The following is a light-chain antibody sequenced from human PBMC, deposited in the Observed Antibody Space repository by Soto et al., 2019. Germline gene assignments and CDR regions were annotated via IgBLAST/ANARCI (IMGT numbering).Light chain of an antibody. CDR1: SSDVGGYNY. J-gene: IGLJ3*02. CDR2: EVS. CDR3: SSYASSSTRV. V-gene: IGLV2-14*01. Sequence: QYALTQPASVSGSPGQSITISCTGTSSDVGGYNYVSWYQQHPGKAPNLMIYEVSNRPSGVSNRFSGSKSGNTASLTICGLQAEDEADYYCSSYASSSTRVFGGGTKVTVL.